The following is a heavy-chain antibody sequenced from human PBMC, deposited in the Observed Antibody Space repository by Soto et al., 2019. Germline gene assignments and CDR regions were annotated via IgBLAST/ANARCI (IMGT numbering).Heavy chain of an antibody. CDR3: ARAGSAAAGDFDY. D-gene: IGHD6-13*01. J-gene: IGHJ4*02. CDR1: GDSVSSNSAA. Sequence: SQTLSLTCAISGDSVSSNSAAWNWLRQSPSRGLEWLGRTYYRSKWYNDYAVSVKSRITINPDTSKNQFSLQLNSVTPEDTAVYYCARAGSAAAGDFDYWGQGTLVTVSS. CDR2: TYYRSKWYN. V-gene: IGHV6-1*01.